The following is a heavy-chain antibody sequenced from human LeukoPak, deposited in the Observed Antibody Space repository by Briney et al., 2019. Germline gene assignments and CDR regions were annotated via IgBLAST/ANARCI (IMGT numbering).Heavy chain of an antibody. J-gene: IGHJ6*03. CDR1: GFTFDDYG. Sequence: GGSLGLSCAASGFTFDDYGMSWVRQAPGKGLEWVSGINWNGGSTGYADSVKGRFTISRDNAKNSLYLQMNSLRAEDTALYYCARGGVRITIFGVVIPYYMDVWGKGTTVTVSS. D-gene: IGHD3-3*01. CDR2: INWNGGST. CDR3: ARGGVRITIFGVVIPYYMDV. V-gene: IGHV3-20*04.